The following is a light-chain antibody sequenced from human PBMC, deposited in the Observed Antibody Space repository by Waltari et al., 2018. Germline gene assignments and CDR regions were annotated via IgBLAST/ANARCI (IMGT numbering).Light chain of an antibody. CDR1: SSDVGGYNF. CDR2: EVS. V-gene: IGLV2-8*01. Sequence: QSALTQPPSASWSPGQSVTISCTGTSSDVGGYNFVSWYQQHPGKAPNLMIYEVSERPSGVPDRFSGSKSGNTASLTVSGLQTEDESDYYCSSYAGSMTLVFGGGTKLTVL. CDR3: SSYAGSMTLV. J-gene: IGLJ2*01.